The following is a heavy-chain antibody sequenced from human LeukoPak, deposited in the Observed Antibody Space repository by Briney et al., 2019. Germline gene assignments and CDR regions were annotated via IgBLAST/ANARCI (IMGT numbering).Heavy chain of an antibody. J-gene: IGHJ6*02. Sequence: PSETLSLTCTVSGGSINSGDYCWTWIRQPPGKGLEWIGYIFYSGSTYYNPSLKSRVIISVDTSQNQFSLKVTSVTAADTAIYYCAREDAAGSYSYYGLDVWGQGTTVTVSS. CDR3: AREDAAGSYSYYGLDV. V-gene: IGHV4-30-4*01. CDR2: IFYSGST. CDR1: GGSINSGDYC. D-gene: IGHD3-10*01.